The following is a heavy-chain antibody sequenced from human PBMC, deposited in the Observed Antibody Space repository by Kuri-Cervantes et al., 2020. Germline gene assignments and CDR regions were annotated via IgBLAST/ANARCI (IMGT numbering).Heavy chain of an antibody. CDR2: ISYDGSNK. V-gene: IGHV3-30-3*01. Sequence: GESLKISCAASGFTFSSYAMHWVRQAPGKGLEWVAVISYDGSNKYYADSVKGRFTISRDNSKNTLYLQMNSLRAEDTAVYYCAKVGRHGYAFDIWGQGTMVTVSS. J-gene: IGHJ3*02. CDR1: GFTFSSYA. CDR3: AKVGRHGYAFDI. D-gene: IGHD5-18*01.